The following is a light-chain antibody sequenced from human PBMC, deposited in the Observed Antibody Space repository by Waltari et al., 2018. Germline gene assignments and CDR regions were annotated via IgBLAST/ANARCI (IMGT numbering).Light chain of an antibody. J-gene: IGKJ4*01. CDR3: QQYNNWPPLT. CDR2: AAS. V-gene: IGKV3-15*01. Sequence: EIVMTQSPATLSVSPGERATLPCRASQSVSSNLAWYQQKPGQAPRLLIYAASTRATGSPARFSGSGSGTEFTLTISSLQSEDFAVYYCQQYNNWPPLTFGGGTKVEIK. CDR1: QSVSSN.